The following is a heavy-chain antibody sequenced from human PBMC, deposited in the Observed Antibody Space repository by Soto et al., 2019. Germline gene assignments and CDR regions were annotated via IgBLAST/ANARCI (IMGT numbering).Heavy chain of an antibody. Sequence: SEKVACKSSGYPFTSYGISLVRQAPGQGLEWMGWISAYNGNTNYSQKLQGRVTMTTDTSTSTAYMELRSLRYDDTAVYYCARLEVYVDHYYYYYGMDVWGQGTTVTVSS. CDR3: ARLEVYVDHYYYYYGMDV. CDR1: GYPFTSYG. J-gene: IGHJ6*02. V-gene: IGHV1-18*04. CDR2: ISAYNGNT. D-gene: IGHD2-8*01.